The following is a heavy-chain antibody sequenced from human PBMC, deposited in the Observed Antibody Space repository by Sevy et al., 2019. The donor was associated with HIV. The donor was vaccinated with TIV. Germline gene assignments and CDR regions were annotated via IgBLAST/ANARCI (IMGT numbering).Heavy chain of an antibody. D-gene: IGHD3-10*01. CDR2: IYYSGST. Sequence: LPETLSLTCTVSGNSISGYYWSWIRQPPGKGLEWIGYIYYSGSTKYNPSLKSPVTVSVDTSKNQFSLKLSSVTAADTAVYYCARVQVGFGELVISPYYFDYWGQGTLVTVSS. CDR1: GNSISGYY. J-gene: IGHJ4*02. V-gene: IGHV4-59*01. CDR3: ARVQVGFGELVISPYYFDY.